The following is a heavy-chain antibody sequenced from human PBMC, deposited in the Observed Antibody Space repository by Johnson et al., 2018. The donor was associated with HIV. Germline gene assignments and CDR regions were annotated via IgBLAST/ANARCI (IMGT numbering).Heavy chain of an antibody. CDR3: SKGNGDRSAFGI. J-gene: IGHJ3*02. Sequence: VQLVESGGGLVQPGGSLRLSCAASGFTFSSYAMSWVRQAPGKGLEWVSAISGSGGSTYYADSLKGRFTISRDNSKNTLYLQMNSLRAEDTAVYYCSKGNGDRSAFGIWGQGTMVTVSS. CDR2: ISGSGGST. CDR1: GFTFSSYA. V-gene: IGHV3-23*04. D-gene: IGHD4-17*01.